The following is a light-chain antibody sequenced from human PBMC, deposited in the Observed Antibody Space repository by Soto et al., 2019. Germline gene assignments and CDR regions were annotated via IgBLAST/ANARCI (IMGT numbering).Light chain of an antibody. CDR3: QHYNSYSEA. Sequence: DIQITQSPSSLSASVGDKVTITCRASQTISSYLNWYQQKPGKAPELLISAASSLQSGVPSRFRGSGSGTEFTLTISSLQPDDFETYYCQHYNSYSEAFGQGTKVDIK. CDR1: QTISSY. J-gene: IGKJ1*01. CDR2: AAS. V-gene: IGKV1-39*01.